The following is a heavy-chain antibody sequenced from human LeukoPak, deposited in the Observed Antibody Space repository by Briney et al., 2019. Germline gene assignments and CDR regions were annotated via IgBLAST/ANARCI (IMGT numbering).Heavy chain of an antibody. Sequence: SETLSLTCAVSGYSISSGYYWGWIRQPPGKGLEWIGSMYHNRGTYYNPSLKSRVTISMDTSKNQFSLRLSSVTAADTAVYYCASYYASGVSAYDYFGMDVWGKGTTVTVSS. D-gene: IGHD3-10*01. CDR3: ASYYASGVSAYDYFGMDV. V-gene: IGHV4-38-2*01. CDR2: MYHNRGT. J-gene: IGHJ6*04. CDR1: GYSISSGYY.